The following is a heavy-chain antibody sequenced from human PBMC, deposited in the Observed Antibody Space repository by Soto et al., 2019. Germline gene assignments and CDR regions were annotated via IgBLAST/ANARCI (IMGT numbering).Heavy chain of an antibody. V-gene: IGHV1-46*01. D-gene: IGHD3-22*01. CDR1: GYTFTSYY. CDR2: INPSGGST. J-gene: IGHJ4*02. Sequence: GASVKVSFKASGYTFTSYYMHWLRQAPGQGLEWMGIINPSGGSTGYAQKFQGRVTMTRDTSTSTVYMELSSLRSEDTAVYYCARVRRSSGYYYGYWGQGTPVTVSS. CDR3: ARVRRSSGYYYGY.